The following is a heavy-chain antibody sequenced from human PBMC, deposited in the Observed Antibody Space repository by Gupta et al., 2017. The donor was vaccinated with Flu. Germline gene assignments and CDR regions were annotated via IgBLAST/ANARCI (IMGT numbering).Heavy chain of an antibody. CDR3: ARDPLSYYGVGSFYYYGMDV. Sequence: QVQLVESGGGVVQPGRSLRLSCAASGFTFSSYGMHWVRQAPGKGLEWVAVIWYDGSNKYYADSVKGRFTISRDNSKNTLYLQMNSLRAEDTAVYYCARDPLSYYGVGSFYYYGMDVWGQGTTVTVSS. J-gene: IGHJ6*02. CDR2: IWYDGSNK. CDR1: GFTFSSYG. V-gene: IGHV3-33*01. D-gene: IGHD3-16*01.